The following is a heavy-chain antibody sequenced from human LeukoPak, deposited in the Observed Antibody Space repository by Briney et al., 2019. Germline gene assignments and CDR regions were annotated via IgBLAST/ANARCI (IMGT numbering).Heavy chain of an antibody. V-gene: IGHV1-8*01. CDR2: MNPNSGNT. Sequence: ASVKASCKASGYTFTSYDINWVRQATGQGLEWMGWMNPNSGNTGYAQKFQGRVTMTRNTSISTAYMELSSLRSEDTAVYYCARGGSAATGFDYWGQGTLVTVSS. J-gene: IGHJ4*02. CDR1: GYTFTSYD. CDR3: ARGGSAATGFDY. D-gene: IGHD6-25*01.